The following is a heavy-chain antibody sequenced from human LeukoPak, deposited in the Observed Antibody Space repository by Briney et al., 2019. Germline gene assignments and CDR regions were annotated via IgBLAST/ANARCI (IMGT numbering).Heavy chain of an antibody. CDR3: ARQNWNDVDGDY. J-gene: IGHJ4*02. CDR2: IYYSGTT. V-gene: IGHV4-39*01. Sequence: SETLSLTYTVSGGSISSSTYYWGWIRQPPGKGLEWIGSIYYSGTTYYNPSLKSRVTISVDTSKNQFSLKLSSVTAADTAVYYCARQNWNDVDGDYWGQGTLVTVSS. CDR1: GGSISSSTYY. D-gene: IGHD1-1*01.